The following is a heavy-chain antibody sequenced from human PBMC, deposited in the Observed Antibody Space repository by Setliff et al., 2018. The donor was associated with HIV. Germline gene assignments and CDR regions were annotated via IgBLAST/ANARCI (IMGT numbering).Heavy chain of an antibody. Sequence: ASVKVSCKASGYTFTSEHINWVRQATGQGLERLGWMDPSSAATGYAQKFQGRVTLTRDTSINTAYMELSSLTSDDTAVYYCARGVGAAGDYWGQGTQVTVSS. CDR2: MDPSSAAT. J-gene: IGHJ4*02. V-gene: IGHV1-8*01. CDR1: GYTFTSEH. D-gene: IGHD1-26*01. CDR3: ARGVGAAGDY.